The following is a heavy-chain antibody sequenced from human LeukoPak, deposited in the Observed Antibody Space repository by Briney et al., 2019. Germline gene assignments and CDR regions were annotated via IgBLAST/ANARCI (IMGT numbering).Heavy chain of an antibody. CDR2: IKEDVSEE. V-gene: IGHV3-7*01. J-gene: IGHJ4*02. D-gene: IGHD6-25*01. CDR1: GFTSSRHW. Sequence: PGGSLRLSCAVSGFTSSRHWMSWVRQTPEKGLEWVANIKEDVSEENYVDSVKGRFTISRDNAKNSLYLQMNSLRAEDTAVYYCAIAAGWELGYWGQGTLVTVSS. CDR3: AIAAGWELGY.